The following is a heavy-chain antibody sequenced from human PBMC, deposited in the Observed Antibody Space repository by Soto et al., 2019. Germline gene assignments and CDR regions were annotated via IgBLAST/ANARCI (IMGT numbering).Heavy chain of an antibody. Sequence: PGGSLRLSCAASGCTFSTYWMSWVRQAPGKGLEWVANIKEDGSEKYYVDSVEGRFTISRDNAKNSLYLQMTSLRAEDTALYYCARGWGYFDSSGFPYLYAMDVWGQGTTVTVSS. CDR1: GCTFSTYW. V-gene: IGHV3-7*01. D-gene: IGHD3-22*01. CDR3: ARGWGYFDSSGFPYLYAMDV. J-gene: IGHJ6*02. CDR2: IKEDGSEK.